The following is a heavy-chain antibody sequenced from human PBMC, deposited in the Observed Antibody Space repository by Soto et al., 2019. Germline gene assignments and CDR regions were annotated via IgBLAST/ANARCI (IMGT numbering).Heavy chain of an antibody. V-gene: IGHV1-69*13. CDR2: IIPIFGTA. CDR3: ARELDRSSGSYYGY. Sequence: GASVKVSCKASGVTFSSYAISWVRQAPGQGLEWMGGIIPIFGTANYAQKFQGRVTITADESTSTAYMELSSLRSEDTAVYYCARELDRSSGSYYGYWGQGTLVTVSS. D-gene: IGHD1-26*01. J-gene: IGHJ4*02. CDR1: GVTFSSYA.